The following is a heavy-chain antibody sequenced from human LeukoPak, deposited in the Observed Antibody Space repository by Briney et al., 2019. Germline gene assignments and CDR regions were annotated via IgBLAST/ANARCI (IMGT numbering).Heavy chain of an antibody. CDR1: GFTFSSYE. D-gene: IGHD6-6*01. Sequence: GSLRLSCAASGFTFSSYEMNWVRQAPGKGLEWIGEINHSGSTNYNPSLKSRVTISVDTSKNQFSLKLSSVTAADTAVYYCARGGAWIAARRYSDFDYWGQGTLVTVSS. CDR3: ARGGAWIAARRYSDFDY. CDR2: INHSGST. J-gene: IGHJ4*02. V-gene: IGHV4-34*01.